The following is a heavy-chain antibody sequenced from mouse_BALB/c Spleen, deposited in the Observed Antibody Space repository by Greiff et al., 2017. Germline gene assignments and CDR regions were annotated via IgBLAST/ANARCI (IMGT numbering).Heavy chain of an antibody. CDR2: ISSGSSTI. Sequence: DVKLVESGGGLVQPGGSRKLSCAASGFTFSSFGMHWVRQAPEKGLEWVAYISSGSSTIYYADTVKGRFTISRDNPKKTLFLQMTSLRSEDTAMYYCAREAYYRYDGYAMDYWGQGTSVTVSS. D-gene: IGHD2-14*01. CDR1: GFTFSSFG. J-gene: IGHJ4*01. CDR3: AREAYYRYDGYAMDY. V-gene: IGHV5-17*02.